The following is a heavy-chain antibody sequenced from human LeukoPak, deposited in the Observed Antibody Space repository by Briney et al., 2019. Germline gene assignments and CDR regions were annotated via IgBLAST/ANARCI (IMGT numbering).Heavy chain of an antibody. Sequence: SETLSLTCSVSGYSISSGNYWGWIRLPPGKGLQWIGSIYHSGSTYYNPSLKSRVTISVDTSKNQFSLKLSSVTAADTAVYYCAKGYCRGNSCYDDRGAFDYWSQGTLVTVSS. D-gene: IGHD2-2*01. CDR3: AKGYCRGNSCYDDRGAFDY. V-gene: IGHV4-38-2*02. CDR1: GYSISSGNY. J-gene: IGHJ4*02. CDR2: IYHSGST.